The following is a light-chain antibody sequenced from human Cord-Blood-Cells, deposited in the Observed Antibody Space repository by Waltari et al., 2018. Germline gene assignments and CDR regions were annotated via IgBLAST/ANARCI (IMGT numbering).Light chain of an antibody. CDR2: EIS. V-gene: IGLV2-23*02. J-gene: IGLJ2*01. CDR1: SSDVGSYNL. CDR3: CSYAGSSTLL. Sequence: QSALTQPASVSGSPGQSITISCTGTSSDVGSYNLVSGYQQHPGKAPKLMIYEISMRTAGVSNRFAGSKSVNTASLTISWLQAEDEADYYCCSYAGSSTLLFGGGTKLTVL.